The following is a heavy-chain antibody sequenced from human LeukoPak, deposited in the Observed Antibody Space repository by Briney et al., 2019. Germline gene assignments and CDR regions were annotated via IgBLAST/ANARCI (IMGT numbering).Heavy chain of an antibody. CDR3: ARDPYGDYVFDP. J-gene: IGHJ5*02. V-gene: IGHV4-39*07. CDR2: IYYSGST. D-gene: IGHD4-17*01. CDR1: GGSISSSSYY. Sequence: SETLSLTCTVSGGSISSSSYYWGWIRQPPGKGLEWIGSIYYSGSTYYNPSLKSRVTISVDTSKNQFSLKLTSVTAADTAVYYCARDPYGDYVFDPWGQGTLVTVSS.